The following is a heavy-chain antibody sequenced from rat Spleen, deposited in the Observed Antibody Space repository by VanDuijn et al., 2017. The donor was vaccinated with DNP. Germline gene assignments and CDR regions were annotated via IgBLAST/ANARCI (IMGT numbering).Heavy chain of an antibody. Sequence: EVQLVESGGGLVQPGRSLKLSCAASGFTFSDYYMAWVRQAPTKGLEWVAYISYDGGSTSYGDSVKGRFTISRDNAKSTLYLQMNSLRSEDMATYYCARVQLGYYALDAWGQGTSVTVSS. CDR3: ARVQLGYYALDA. J-gene: IGHJ4*01. D-gene: IGHD5-1*01. CDR1: GFTFSDYY. CDR2: ISYDGGST. V-gene: IGHV5-22*01.